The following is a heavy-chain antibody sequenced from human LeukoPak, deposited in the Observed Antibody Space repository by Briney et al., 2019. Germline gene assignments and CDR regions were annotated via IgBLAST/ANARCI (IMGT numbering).Heavy chain of an antibody. CDR1: GDSISSSTYY. Sequence: SETLSLTCTVSGDSISSSTYYWDWIRQPPGKGLEWIGTIYSTGSTYYNPSLKSRVTISVDTSKNQFSLKLSSVTAADTAVYYCGRVSCSSTSCPGWFDPWGQGTLVTVSS. J-gene: IGHJ5*02. CDR2: IYSTGST. D-gene: IGHD2-2*01. CDR3: GRVSCSSTSCPGWFDP. V-gene: IGHV4-39*07.